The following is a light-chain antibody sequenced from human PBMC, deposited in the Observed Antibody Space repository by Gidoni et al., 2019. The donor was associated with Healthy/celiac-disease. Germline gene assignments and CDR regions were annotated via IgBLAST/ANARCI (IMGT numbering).Light chain of an antibody. CDR3: QQYGSSRWT. V-gene: IGKV3-20*01. CDR2: GAS. Sequence: DIVLTQSPGTLSLSPGERATLSCSASQRVSSSYLAWYQQKPGQAPRLLIYGASSRATGIPDRFSGSGSGTDFTLTISRLEPEDFAVYYCQQYGSSRWTFGQGTKVEIK. J-gene: IGKJ1*01. CDR1: QRVSSSY.